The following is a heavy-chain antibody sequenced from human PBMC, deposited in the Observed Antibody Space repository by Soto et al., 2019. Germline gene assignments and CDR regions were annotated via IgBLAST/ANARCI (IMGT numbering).Heavy chain of an antibody. D-gene: IGHD2-15*01. CDR3: SRVPFCTGGSCYSRPMDV. CDR2: IYYSGTT. J-gene: IGHJ6*02. V-gene: IGHV4-30-4*01. CDR1: GGSISSGDYY. Sequence: QVQLQESGPGLVQPSQTLSLTCTVSGGSISSGDYYWSWIRQPPGKDLEWIGYIYYSGTTYYNPSLKSRLTISVDTSKNQFSLSLTSVTAADTAVYYCSRVPFCTGGSCYSRPMDVWGQGTTVTVSS.